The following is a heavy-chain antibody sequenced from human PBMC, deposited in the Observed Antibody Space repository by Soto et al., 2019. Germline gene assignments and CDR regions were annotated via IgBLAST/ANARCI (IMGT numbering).Heavy chain of an antibody. CDR3: ARSSTSANYFAY. J-gene: IGHJ4*02. Sequence: QVQLQESGPGLVKPSQTLSLTCTVSGGSISSGGYYWSWIRQHPGKGLEWIGYIYYSGSTYYNPSLKSRVTISADTSKNQFSLKLSSVTAADTAVYYCARSSTSANYFAYWGQGTLVTVSS. CDR1: GGSISSGGYY. V-gene: IGHV4-31*03. CDR2: IYYSGST. D-gene: IGHD2-2*01.